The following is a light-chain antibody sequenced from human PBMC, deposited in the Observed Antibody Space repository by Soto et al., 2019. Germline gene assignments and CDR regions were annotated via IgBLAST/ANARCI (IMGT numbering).Light chain of an antibody. CDR1: QSVSSR. CDR3: QQRSNWLT. CDR2: GAS. V-gene: IGKV3-15*01. Sequence: EIVMTQSPATLSVSPGERVTLSCRASQSVSSRLAWYQQKPGQSPRLLIYGASTRATGIPARFSGSGSGTEFTLTISSLQSEDFATYYCQQRSNWLTFGGGTKVDIK. J-gene: IGKJ4*01.